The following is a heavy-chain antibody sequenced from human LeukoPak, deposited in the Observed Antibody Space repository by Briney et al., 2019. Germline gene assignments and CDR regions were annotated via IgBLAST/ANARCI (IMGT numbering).Heavy chain of an antibody. V-gene: IGHV4-59*01. D-gene: IGHD3-10*01. CDR3: AAVRGRYYFDY. J-gene: IGHJ4*02. CDR2: IYYSGST. Sequence: PSETLSLTCTVFGGSISSYYWSWIRQPPGKGLEWIGYIYYSGSTNYNPSLKSRVTISIDTSKNQFSLKLNSVTAVDTAVYYCAAVRGRYYFDYWGQGTLVTVSS. CDR1: GGSISSYY.